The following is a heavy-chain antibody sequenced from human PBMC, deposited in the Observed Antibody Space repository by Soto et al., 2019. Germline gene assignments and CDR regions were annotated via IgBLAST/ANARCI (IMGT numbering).Heavy chain of an antibody. D-gene: IGHD5-12*01. CDR1: GCSVKTSGVG. V-gene: IGHV2-5*01. Sequence: QITLKESGPTLVQPTQTLTLTCTCSGCSVKTSGVGVGWIRQPPGKTLEWLALIYWNDFKRYTPALESRLTIPKDTSKKQVVLAVTNVEPADTATYYCAHSRGYNGYDGPPLYEMDVLGEGTTVTVSS. CDR3: AHSRGYNGYDGPPLYEMDV. J-gene: IGHJ6*02. CDR2: IYWNDFK.